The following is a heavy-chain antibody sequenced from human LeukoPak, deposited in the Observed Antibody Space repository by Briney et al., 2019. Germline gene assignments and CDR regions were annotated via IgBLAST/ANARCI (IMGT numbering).Heavy chain of an antibody. Sequence: GGSLRLSCVSSGFTIGTAWMSWVRQAPGKGLEWLGHIKSEGEGATTDYAAPAKGRFAISRDDSKNTLYLEMNSLKNEDTAVYYCTTDLGYYDTSGYPIWGQGTLVAVSS. CDR3: TTDLGYYDTSGYPI. CDR1: GFTIGTAW. J-gene: IGHJ3*02. CDR2: IKSEGEGATT. V-gene: IGHV3-15*01. D-gene: IGHD3-22*01.